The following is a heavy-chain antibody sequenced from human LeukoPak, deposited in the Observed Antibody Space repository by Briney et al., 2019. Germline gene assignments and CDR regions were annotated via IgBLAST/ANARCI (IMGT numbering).Heavy chain of an antibody. V-gene: IGHV3-48*03. Sequence: GGSLRLSCVASGFTFRSFEMNWVRQAPGKGLEWVSYISNSGSTIYYADSVKGRFTISRDNAKNSLYLLMNSLRAEDTAVYYCAELGITMIGGVWGKGTTVTISS. D-gene: IGHD3-10*02. CDR1: GFTFRSFE. CDR3: AELGITMIGGV. CDR2: ISNSGSTI. J-gene: IGHJ6*04.